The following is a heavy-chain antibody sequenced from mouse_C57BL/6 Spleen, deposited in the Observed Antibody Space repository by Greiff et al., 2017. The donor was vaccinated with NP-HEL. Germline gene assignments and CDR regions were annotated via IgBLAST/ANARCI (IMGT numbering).Heavy chain of an antibody. Sequence: VQLQESGAELAKPGASVKLSCKASGYTFTSYWMHWVKQRPGQGLEWIGYINPSSGYTKYNQKFKDKATLTADKSSSTAYMQLSSRTYEDSAVYYCARIYSNWYFDVWGTGTTVTVSS. J-gene: IGHJ1*03. CDR1: GYTFTSYW. CDR3: ARIYSNWYFDV. CDR2: INPSSGYT. V-gene: IGHV1-7*01. D-gene: IGHD2-5*01.